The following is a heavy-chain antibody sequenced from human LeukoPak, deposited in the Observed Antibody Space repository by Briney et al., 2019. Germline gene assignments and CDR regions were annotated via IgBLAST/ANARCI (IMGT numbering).Heavy chain of an antibody. Sequence: GGSLRLSCAASGFTVSSNYMSWVRQAPGKGLEWVSVIYSGGSAYYADSVKGRFTISRDNSKNTLYLQMNSLRAEDTAVYYCARVVVPAAPYYFDYWGQGTLVTVSS. V-gene: IGHV3-66*01. CDR3: ARVVVPAAPYYFDY. CDR2: IYSGGSA. D-gene: IGHD2-2*01. CDR1: GFTVSSNY. J-gene: IGHJ4*02.